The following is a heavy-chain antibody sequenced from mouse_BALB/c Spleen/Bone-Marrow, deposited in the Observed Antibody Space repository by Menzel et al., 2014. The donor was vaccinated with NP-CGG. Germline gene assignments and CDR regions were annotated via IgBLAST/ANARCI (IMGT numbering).Heavy chain of an antibody. CDR2: IYPVNVHA. CDR1: GYTFTNYY. V-gene: IGHV1S56*01. D-gene: IGHD2-2*01. CDR3: ARWLLPYYAMDY. J-gene: IGHJ4*01. Sequence: VQLQQSGPELVKPGASVRISCKASGYTFTNYYIHWVKQRPGQGLEWIGWIYPVNVHANFNEKFRGKATLTADKSSSTAYMQLSRLTSEDSAVYFCARWLLPYYAMDYWGQGTSVTVSS.